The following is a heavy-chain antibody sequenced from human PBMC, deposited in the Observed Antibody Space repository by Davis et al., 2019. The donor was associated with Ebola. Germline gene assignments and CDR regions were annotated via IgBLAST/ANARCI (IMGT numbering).Heavy chain of an antibody. CDR2: IYYSGST. D-gene: IGHD4-11*01. CDR1: GGSFSGYY. V-gene: IGHV4-59*12. J-gene: IGHJ6*02. CDR3: ARDGLQNGMDV. Sequence: MPSETLSLTCAVYGGSFSGYYWSWIRQPPGKGLEWIGYIYYSGSTNYNPSLKSRVTISVDTSKNQFSLKLSSVTAADTAVYYCARDGLQNGMDVWGQGTTVTVSS.